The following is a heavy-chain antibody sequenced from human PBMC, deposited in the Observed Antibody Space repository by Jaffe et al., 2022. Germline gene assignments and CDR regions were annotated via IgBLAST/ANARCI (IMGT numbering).Heavy chain of an antibody. V-gene: IGHV1-46*01. CDR2: IKPRGGDT. J-gene: IGHJ4*02. CDR1: GYSFTSYY. Sequence: QVQLVQSGADVKKPGASVRLSCKASGYSFTSYYIHWVRQAPGQGLEWMGIIKPRGGDTTYAQKIQGRVTMTMDTSTSTVYMELSSLRSEDTAIYYCARSVLEYYFDHWGQGTLVTVSS. CDR3: ARSVLEYYFDH.